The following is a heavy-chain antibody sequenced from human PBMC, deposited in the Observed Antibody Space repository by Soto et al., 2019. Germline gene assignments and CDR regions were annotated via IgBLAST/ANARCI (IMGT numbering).Heavy chain of an antibody. Sequence: LQLQESGPGVVKPSETLSLACSVSGGSIRSSDYFWGWVRQPPGKGLEWIGSIYSNGGTYYSPSLKSRATVSIDTSNNQFFLTVRSVTAADTAVYYCATFLVAATARNDLGSWGQGTLVTISS. CDR3: ATFLVAATARNDLGS. CDR1: GGSIRSSDYF. J-gene: IGHJ4*02. CDR2: IYSNGGT. D-gene: IGHD2-8*02. V-gene: IGHV4-39*01.